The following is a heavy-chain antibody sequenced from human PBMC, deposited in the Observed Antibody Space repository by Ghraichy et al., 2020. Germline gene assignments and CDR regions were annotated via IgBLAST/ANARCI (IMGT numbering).Heavy chain of an antibody. CDR1: GFTFSSYA. J-gene: IGHJ3*02. Sequence: GGSLRLSCSASGFTFSSYAMHWVRQAPGKGLEYVSAISSNGGSTYYADSVKGRFTISRDNSKNTLYLQMSSLRAEDTAVYYCVKSGIAAAGSRDAFDIWGQGTMVTVSS. CDR2: ISSNGGST. CDR3: VKSGIAAAGSRDAFDI. V-gene: IGHV3-64D*06. D-gene: IGHD6-13*01.